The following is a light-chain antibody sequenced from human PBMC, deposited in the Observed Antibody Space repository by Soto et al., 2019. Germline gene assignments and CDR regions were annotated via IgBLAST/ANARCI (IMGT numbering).Light chain of an antibody. Sequence: DIVSPQSPGTLYLSPGERATLSCRANQRVRSSYLAWNQQKPGQAPRLPIYGASSRATGIPDRFSGSGSGTDVTLTCSRLDIADFAVYYCRQYRSSRWRFRQGTRWIA. V-gene: IGKV3-20*01. CDR2: GAS. J-gene: IGKJ1*01. CDR3: RQYRSSRWR. CDR1: QRVRSSY.